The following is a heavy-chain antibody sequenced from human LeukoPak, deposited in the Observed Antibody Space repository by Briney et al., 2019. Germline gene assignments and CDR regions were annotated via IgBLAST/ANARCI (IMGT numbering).Heavy chain of an antibody. V-gene: IGHV5-10-1*01. CDR3: ARTPYADDY. CDR1: GYSFTSYW. CDR2: IDPSDSHT. Sequence: GESLKISCKGSGYSFTSYWISWVRQMPGKGLEWMGRIDPSDSHTTYSPSFQGLATISADKSITTAYLQWSSLKASDTAMYYCARTPYADDYWGQGTLVTVSS. D-gene: IGHD3-16*01. J-gene: IGHJ4*02.